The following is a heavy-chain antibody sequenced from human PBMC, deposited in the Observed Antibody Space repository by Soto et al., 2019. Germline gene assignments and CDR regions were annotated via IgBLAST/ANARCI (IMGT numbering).Heavy chain of an antibody. D-gene: IGHD1-26*01. J-gene: IGHJ4*02. CDR2: IYHDAST. CDR3: ARGPPQVFDTTPLDS. V-gene: IGHV4-4*02. Sequence: QVQLPESGTCLVKPSGTLSLPCTVSGGSLTNRYWWSWVRLPPAKGLAWIGDIYHDASTKYNPSLERRATVSVYTPNIQFALKVTSVTAADTAIYFCARGPPQVFDTTPLDSWGQGTLVAFS. CDR1: GGSLTNRYW.